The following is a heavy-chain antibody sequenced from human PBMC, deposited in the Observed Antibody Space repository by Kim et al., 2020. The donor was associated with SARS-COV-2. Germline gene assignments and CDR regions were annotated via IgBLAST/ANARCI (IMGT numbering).Heavy chain of an antibody. CDR3: ASYYYDYVWGSYRYDY. Sequence: SLKSRVTISVDTSKNQFSLKLNFVTAADTAVYYCASYYYDYVWGSYRYDYWGQGTLVTVSS. V-gene: IGHV4-39*01. D-gene: IGHD3-16*02. J-gene: IGHJ4*02.